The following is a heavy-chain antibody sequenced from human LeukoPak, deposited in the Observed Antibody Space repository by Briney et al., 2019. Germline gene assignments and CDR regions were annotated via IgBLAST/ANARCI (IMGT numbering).Heavy chain of an antibody. V-gene: IGHV4-4*02. CDR3: AKSDSLGYWYFDD. Sequence: SETLSLTCTVSGDSISNNKWWNWVRQPPGKGLEWIGEIFHSGFINYNPSLKSRLTISVDKSTNQFSLKLSSVTAADTAVYYCAKSDSLGYWYFDDWGQGTLVTVSS. CDR2: IFHSGFI. D-gene: IGHD3-22*01. CDR1: GDSISNNKW. J-gene: IGHJ4*02.